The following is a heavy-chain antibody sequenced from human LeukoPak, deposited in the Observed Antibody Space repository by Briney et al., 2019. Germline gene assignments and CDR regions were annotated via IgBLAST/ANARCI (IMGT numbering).Heavy chain of an antibody. CDR1: GDSVSSNSAA. D-gene: IGHD6-19*01. J-gene: IGHJ4*02. CDR3: ARDVFGRLVRSYYFDY. Sequence: SQTLSLTCALSGDSVSSNSAAWNWIRQSPSRGLEWLGRTYYRSKWYNDYAVSVKSRITINPDTSKNQFSLQLNSVTPEDTAVYYCARDVFGRLVRSYYFDYWGQGTLVTVSS. CDR2: TYYRSKWYN. V-gene: IGHV6-1*01.